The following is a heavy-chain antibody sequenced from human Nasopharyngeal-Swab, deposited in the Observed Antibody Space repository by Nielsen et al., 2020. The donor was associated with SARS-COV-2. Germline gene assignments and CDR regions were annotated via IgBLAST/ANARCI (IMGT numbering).Heavy chain of an antibody. V-gene: IGHV3-21*01. CDR3: ARIAGRGSIYYYYTDV. CDR1: GFTFSSYS. J-gene: IGHJ6*03. D-gene: IGHD1-26*01. CDR2: ISGSGSYV. Sequence: GGSLRLSCAGSGFTFSSYSMIWVRQVPGEGLEWVSSISGSGSYVYYADSVKGRFTISKDSAKNSLYLQMNSLRADDTAVYFCARIAGRGSIYYYYTDVWGTGTTVTVSS.